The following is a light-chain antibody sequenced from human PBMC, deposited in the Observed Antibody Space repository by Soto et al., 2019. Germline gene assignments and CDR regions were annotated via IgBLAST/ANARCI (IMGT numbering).Light chain of an antibody. CDR1: QSISSW. CDR3: QQYNYHPLT. Sequence: DIQMTQSPPTLSASVGDRVIITCRASQSISSWLAWYQQKPGKAPKLIIYKASILESGVPSRFSGSGSGTEFTLTISSLQPDYFATYYCQQYNYHPLTFGGGTKVEIK. V-gene: IGKV1-5*03. CDR2: KAS. J-gene: IGKJ4*01.